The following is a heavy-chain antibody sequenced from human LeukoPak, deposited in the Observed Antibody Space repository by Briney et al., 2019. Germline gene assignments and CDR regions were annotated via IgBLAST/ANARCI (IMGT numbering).Heavy chain of an antibody. CDR1: GDSISHYY. V-gene: IGHV4-59*01. CDR3: AIGRPDYGGNSMYYYYYMDV. CDR2: IYHTGST. Sequence: SEILSLTCTVSGDSISHYYWTWVRQPPGKGLEWIAYIYHTGSTNYNPSLQSRVIISLDKSKNQLSLKLRTVTAADTAVYYCAIGRPDYGGNSMYYYYYMDVWGKGTTVTISS. D-gene: IGHD4-23*01. J-gene: IGHJ6*03.